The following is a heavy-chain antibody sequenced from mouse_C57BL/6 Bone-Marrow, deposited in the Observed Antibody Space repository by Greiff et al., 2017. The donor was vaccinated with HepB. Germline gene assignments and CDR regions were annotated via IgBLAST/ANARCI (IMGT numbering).Heavy chain of an antibody. V-gene: IGHV3-6*01. CDR3: ARGAGSSPPYFDY. D-gene: IGHD1-1*01. J-gene: IGHJ2*01. CDR1: GYSITSGYY. CDR2: ISYDGSN. Sequence: EVQLVESGPGLVKPSQSLSLTCSVTGYSITSGYYWNWIRQFPGNKLEWMGYISYDGSNNYNPSLKNRITITRDTSTNQFFLKLNSVTTEDTATYYCARGAGSSPPYFDYWGQGTTLTVSS.